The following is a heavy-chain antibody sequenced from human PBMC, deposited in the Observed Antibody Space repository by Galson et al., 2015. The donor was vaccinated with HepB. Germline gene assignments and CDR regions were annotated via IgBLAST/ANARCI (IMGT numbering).Heavy chain of an antibody. D-gene: IGHD3-9*01. Sequence: SETLSLTCAVSGDSISSSNWWSWVRQPPGKGLEWIGEIHHSGSANYNPSLKSRVTILVDKSKNQFSLKVSSMTAADTAVYYCARKGVSLRYFDWGQGTLVTVSS. J-gene: IGHJ4*02. CDR3: ARKGVSLRYFD. CDR1: GDSISSSNW. V-gene: IGHV4-4*02. CDR2: IHHSGSA.